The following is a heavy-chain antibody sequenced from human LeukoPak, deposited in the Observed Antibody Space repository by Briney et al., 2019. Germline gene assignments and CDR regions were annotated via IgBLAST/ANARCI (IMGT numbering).Heavy chain of an antibody. Sequence: PGGSLRLSCAASGFTFSNAWMSGVRQPPGKGLEWIGEIYHSGSTNYNPSLKSRVIISIDKSKNQFSLKLSSVTAADTAVYYCASGDYWYFDLWGRGTLVTVSS. CDR3: ASGDYWYFDL. D-gene: IGHD4-17*01. CDR1: GFTFSNAW. CDR2: IYHSGST. V-gene: IGHV4-4*02. J-gene: IGHJ2*01.